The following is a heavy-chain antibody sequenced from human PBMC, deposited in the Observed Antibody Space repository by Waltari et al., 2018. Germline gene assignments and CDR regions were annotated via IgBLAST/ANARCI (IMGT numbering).Heavy chain of an antibody. V-gene: IGHV3-7*03. CDR2: IKQDGSEK. J-gene: IGHJ4*02. CDR3: ARDRFVGGR. Sequence: EVQLVESGGGLVQPGGSLRLSCAGSGFTFSSYWMSWVRQAPGKGLEWVANIKQDGSEKYYVDSVKGRFTISRDNAKNSLYLQMNSLRAEDTAVYYCARDRFVGGRWGQGTLVTVSS. CDR1: GFTFSSYW.